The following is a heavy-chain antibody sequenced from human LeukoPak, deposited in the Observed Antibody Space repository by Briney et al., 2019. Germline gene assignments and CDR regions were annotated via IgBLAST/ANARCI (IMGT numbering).Heavy chain of an antibody. CDR2: ISYDGSNK. J-gene: IGHJ3*02. D-gene: IGHD3-22*01. Sequence: GGSLRLSCAASGFTFSSYAMHWVRQAPDKGLEWVAVISYDGSNKYYADSVKGRFTISRDNSKNTLYLQMNSLRAEDTAVYYCARDYYDSSGYYYDAFDIWGQGTMVTVSS. V-gene: IGHV3-30-3*01. CDR1: GFTFSSYA. CDR3: ARDYYDSSGYYYDAFDI.